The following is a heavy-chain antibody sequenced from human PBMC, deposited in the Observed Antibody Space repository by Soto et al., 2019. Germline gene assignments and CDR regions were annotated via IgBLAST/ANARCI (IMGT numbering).Heavy chain of an antibody. CDR1: GFSFTSHW. J-gene: IGHJ3*01. V-gene: IGHV3-7*01. CDR3: ARDQGREILASAFDF. CDR2: IKRDGSAS. Sequence: EVQLVESGGGLVRPGESLRLSCAASGFSFTSHWMSWVRQAPGKGLEWVATIKRDGSASYYLGSVKGRFTISRDNATDSLFLEMTSLRAEDTAVYYCARDQGREILASAFDFWGQGTKVTVSS. D-gene: IGHD5-12*01.